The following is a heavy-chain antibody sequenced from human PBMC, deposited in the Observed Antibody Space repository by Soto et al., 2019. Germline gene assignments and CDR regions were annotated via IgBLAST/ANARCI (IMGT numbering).Heavy chain of an antibody. V-gene: IGHV1-18*01. CDR3: ARSGPIAARFFWNNWFDP. Sequence: GASVKVSCEASGYTFTRYGISWVRQAPGQELEWMGWISAYNGNTNYAQKLQGRVTMTTDTSTSTAYMELRSLRSDDTAVYYCARSGPIAARFFWNNWFDPWGQGTLVTVSS. J-gene: IGHJ5*02. D-gene: IGHD6-25*01. CDR1: GYTFTRYG. CDR2: ISAYNGNT.